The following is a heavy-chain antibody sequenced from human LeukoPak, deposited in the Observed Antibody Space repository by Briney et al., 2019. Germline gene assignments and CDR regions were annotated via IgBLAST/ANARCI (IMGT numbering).Heavy chain of an antibody. CDR3: ARGYCSSTSCATDY. CDR1: GFSFSSYY. J-gene: IGHJ4*02. V-gene: IGHV3-7*01. D-gene: IGHD2-2*01. Sequence: GGSLRLSCAASGFSFSSYYMSWVRQAPGKGLEWVALINPDGSERYYVDSVKGRFTISRDNSKNTLYLQMGSLRAEDMAVYYCARGYCSSTSCATDYWGQGTLVTVSS. CDR2: INPDGSER.